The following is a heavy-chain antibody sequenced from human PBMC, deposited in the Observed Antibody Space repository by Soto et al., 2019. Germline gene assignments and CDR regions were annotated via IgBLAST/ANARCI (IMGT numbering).Heavy chain of an antibody. CDR1: GFTFSSYA. V-gene: IGHV3-23*01. CDR2: ISGSGGST. J-gene: IGHJ4*02. CDR3: ANGKRIADDC. D-gene: IGHD6-13*01. Sequence: EVQLLESGGGLVQPGGSLRLSCAASGFTFSSYAMSWVRQAPGKGLEWVSAISGSGGSTYYADSVKGRFTISIDNSKNTLYMQMNSLKAEGTAVYYCANGKRIADDCWGQGTLVTVSS.